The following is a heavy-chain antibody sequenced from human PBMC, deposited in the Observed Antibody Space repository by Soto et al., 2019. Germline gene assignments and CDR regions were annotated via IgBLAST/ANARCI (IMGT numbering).Heavy chain of an antibody. CDR2: ISSSGSTI. D-gene: IGHD6-13*01. J-gene: IGHJ4*02. CDR1: GFTFSTYS. CDR3: ARGSSWSDY. Sequence: GGSLRLSCSVSGFTFSTYSMNWVRQAPGKGLEWVSYISSSGSTIYYAGSVRGRSTISRDNAKNSLYLQMNSLRDEDTAVYYCARGSSWSDYWGQGALVTVSS. V-gene: IGHV3-48*02.